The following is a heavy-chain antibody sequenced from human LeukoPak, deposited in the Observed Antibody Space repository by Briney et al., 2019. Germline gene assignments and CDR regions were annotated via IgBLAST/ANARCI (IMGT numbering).Heavy chain of an antibody. Sequence: GWSLRLSCAASGFTFSSYAMSWLRQAPGKGLDWVSGISGSGGSTYYADSVKGRFTISRDNSRNTLYLQMNSPRAEDTAVYYCAILPGYSSGWYEVNYWGQGTLVTVSS. V-gene: IGHV3-23*01. CDR1: GFTFSSYA. CDR2: ISGSGGST. D-gene: IGHD6-13*01. J-gene: IGHJ4*02. CDR3: AILPGYSSGWYEVNY.